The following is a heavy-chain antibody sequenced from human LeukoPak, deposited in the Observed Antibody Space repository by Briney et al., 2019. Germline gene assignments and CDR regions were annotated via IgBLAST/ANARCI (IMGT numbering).Heavy chain of an antibody. CDR3: ARDYYGSGTRGAFDI. J-gene: IGHJ3*02. V-gene: IGHV1-2*04. CDR1: GYTFTGYY. Sequence: ASVKVSCKASGYTFTGYYMHWVRQAPAQGLEWMGWINPKSGGTNYAQKFQGWVTMTRDTSISTAYMELSRLRSDDTAVCYCARDYYGSGTRGAFDIWGQGTMVTVSS. CDR2: INPKSGGT. D-gene: IGHD3-10*01.